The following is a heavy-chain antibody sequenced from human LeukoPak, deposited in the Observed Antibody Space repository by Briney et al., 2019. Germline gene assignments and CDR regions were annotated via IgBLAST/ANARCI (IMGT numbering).Heavy chain of an antibody. CDR2: IYYSGST. CDR3: ARLTYDFWSGYRPPTDYYYYYMDV. J-gene: IGHJ6*03. CDR1: GGSISSYY. V-gene: IGHV4-39*01. D-gene: IGHD3-3*01. Sequence: SETLSLTCTVSGGSISSYYWGWIRQPPGKGLEWIGSIYYSGSTYYNPSLKSRVTISVDTSKNQFSLKLSSVTAADTAVYHCARLTYDFWSGYRPPTDYYYYYMDVWGKGTTVTVSS.